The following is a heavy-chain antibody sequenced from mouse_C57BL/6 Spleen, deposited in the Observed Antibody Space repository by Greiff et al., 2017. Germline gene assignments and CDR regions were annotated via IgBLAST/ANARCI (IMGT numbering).Heavy chain of an antibody. CDR1: GYTFTDYE. CDR3: TPYGYGYWYFDV. V-gene: IGHV1-15*01. D-gene: IGHD2-2*01. CDR2: IDPETGGT. J-gene: IGHJ1*03. Sequence: QVQLQQSGAELVRPGASVTLSCKASGYTFTDYEMHWVKQTPVHGLEWIGAIDPETGGTAYNQKFKGKAILTAGKSSSTAYMELRSLTSEDSAVYYCTPYGYGYWYFDVWGTGTTVTVSS.